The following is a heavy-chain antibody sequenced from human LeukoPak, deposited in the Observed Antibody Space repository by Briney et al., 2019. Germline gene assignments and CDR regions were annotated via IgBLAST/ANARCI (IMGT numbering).Heavy chain of an antibody. Sequence: SETLSLTCTVSGGSISSYYWSWIRQPAGKGLEWIGRIYTSGSPNYNPSLKSRVTMSVDTSKKQFSLKLSSVTAADTAVYYCTGNYYGSGSYADFDYWGQGTLVTVSS. D-gene: IGHD3-10*01. CDR3: TGNYYGSGSYADFDY. CDR1: GGSISSYY. J-gene: IGHJ4*02. V-gene: IGHV4-4*07. CDR2: IYTSGSP.